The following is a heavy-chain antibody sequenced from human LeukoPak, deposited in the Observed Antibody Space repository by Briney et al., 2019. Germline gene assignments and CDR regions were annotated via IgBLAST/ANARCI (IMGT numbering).Heavy chain of an antibody. J-gene: IGHJ4*02. CDR2: ISAYNGKT. CDR1: GYTLINYE. V-gene: IGHV1-18*01. Sequence: GSVKVSCKASGYTLINYEITWMRQAPGQGLEWMGWISAYNGKTNYAQKLQGRVIMTTDTSTSTAYMALRSLRSDDTAVYYCARGAVRLLGCGDSGRKPKSYVDYWGQGTLVTVSS. CDR3: ARGAVRLLGCGDSGRKPKSYVDY. D-gene: IGHD3-22*01.